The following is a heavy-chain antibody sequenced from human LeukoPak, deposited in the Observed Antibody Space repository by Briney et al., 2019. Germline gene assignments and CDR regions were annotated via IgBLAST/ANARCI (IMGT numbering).Heavy chain of an antibody. CDR2: IYHSGST. D-gene: IGHD3-22*01. Sequence: SETLSLTCIVSGDSINSDYWSWIRQPPGKGLEWIGYIYHSGSTYYNPSLKSRVTISGDTSKNQFSLKLSSVTAADTAVYHCARDPYYYDSSGHFFDYWGQGILVTVSS. V-gene: IGHV4-59*12. J-gene: IGHJ4*02. CDR3: ARDPYYYDSSGHFFDY. CDR1: GDSINSDY.